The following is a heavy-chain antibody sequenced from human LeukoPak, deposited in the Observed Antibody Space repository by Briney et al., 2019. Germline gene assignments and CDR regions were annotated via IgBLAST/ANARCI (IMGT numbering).Heavy chain of an antibody. CDR3: ARRHDSSGYSFDY. CDR2: ISAYNGNT. J-gene: IGHJ4*02. Sequence: ASVKVSCKASGYTFTSYGISWVRQAPGQGLEWMGWISAYNGNTNYAQKLQGRVTMTTDTSTSTAYVELRSLRSDDTAVYYCARRHDSSGYSFDYWGQGTLVTVSS. CDR1: GYTFTSYG. D-gene: IGHD3-22*01. V-gene: IGHV1-18*01.